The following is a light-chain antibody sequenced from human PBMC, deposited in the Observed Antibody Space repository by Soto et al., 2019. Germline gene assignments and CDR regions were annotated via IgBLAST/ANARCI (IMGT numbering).Light chain of an antibody. V-gene: IGKV1-9*01. CDR2: AAS. CDR1: EDISSY. J-gene: IGKJ5*01. CDR3: QQLKNYTTT. Sequence: IQLTKSPSPLSASVGARAASPCRASEDISSYLDWYQKKPGTAPKLLIYAASALHSGVPSRLRGSGYGTDLTITISSMKTEDFEIYLCQQLKNYTTTFGHGTRLEIK.